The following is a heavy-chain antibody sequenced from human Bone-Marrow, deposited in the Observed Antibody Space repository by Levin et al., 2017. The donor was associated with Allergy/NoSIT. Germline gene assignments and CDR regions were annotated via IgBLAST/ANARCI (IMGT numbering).Heavy chain of an antibody. CDR3: ARHAYHALI. Sequence: SCAASGFTFTSYWMTWVRQAPGKGLEWVANIKQDGNGKDYADSVKGRFTISRDNAKNSVYLQMNSLRAEDTAVYYCARHAYHALIWGQGTLVTVSS. CDR1: GFTFTSYW. V-gene: IGHV3-7*04. CDR2: IKQDGNGK. J-gene: IGHJ4*02. D-gene: IGHD1-14*01.